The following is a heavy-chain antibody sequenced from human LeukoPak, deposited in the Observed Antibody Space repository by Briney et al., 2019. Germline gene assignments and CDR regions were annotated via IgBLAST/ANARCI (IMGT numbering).Heavy chain of an antibody. CDR3: ARDRWELLRSIDF. D-gene: IGHD4-23*01. V-gene: IGHV3-21*01. CDR2: IGSTGAYI. Sequence: PGGSLRLSCAASGFTFSSYSMNWVRQAPGKGLEWLSSIGSTGAYIFYADSMKRRFTISRDNTKNSLYLQMNSLRVEDTAVYYCARDRWELLRSIDFWGQGALVTVS. J-gene: IGHJ4*02. CDR1: GFTFSSYS.